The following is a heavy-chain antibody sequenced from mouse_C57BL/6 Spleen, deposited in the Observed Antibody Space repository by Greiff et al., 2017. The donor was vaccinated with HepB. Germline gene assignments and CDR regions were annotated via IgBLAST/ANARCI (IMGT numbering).Heavy chain of an antibody. CDR3: ARSNDYYAMDY. CDR1: GYTFTSYG. V-gene: IGHV1-81*01. CDR2: IYPRSGNT. Sequence: QVQLKESGAELARPGASVKLSCKASGYTFTSYGISWVKQRTGQGLEWIGEIYPRSGNTYYNEKFKGKATLTADKSSSTAYMELRSLTSEDSAVYFCARSNDYYAMDYWGQGTSVTVSS. J-gene: IGHJ4*01.